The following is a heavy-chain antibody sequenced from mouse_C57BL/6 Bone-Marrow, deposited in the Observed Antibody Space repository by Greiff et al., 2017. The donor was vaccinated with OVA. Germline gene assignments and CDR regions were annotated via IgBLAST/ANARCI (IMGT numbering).Heavy chain of an antibody. CDR1: GFTFSSYG. J-gene: IGHJ3*01. V-gene: IGHV5-6*01. Sequence: DVQLVESGGDLVKPGGSLKLSCAASGFTFSSYGMSWVRQTPDKRLEWVATISSGGSYTYYPDSVKGRFTISRDNAKNTLYLQRRSLKSEDTAMYYCARQAIYCDSSWFAYWGQGTLVTVSA. CDR2: ISSGGSYT. D-gene: IGHD2-4*01. CDR3: ARQAIYCDSSWFAY.